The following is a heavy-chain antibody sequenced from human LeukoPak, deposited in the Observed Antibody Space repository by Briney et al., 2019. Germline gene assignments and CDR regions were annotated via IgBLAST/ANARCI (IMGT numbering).Heavy chain of an antibody. D-gene: IGHD3-3*01. CDR1: SGSIRCGGYH. Sequence: PSETLSLTCAVSSGSIRCGGYHWRWIRQPPGKGLEWIGYIYHSGSTDYNPSLKSRVTISIDSSKNQFSLKLSSVTAADMAVYYCASSSDWSVIGCDPHYCDYWGQGTPVTVSS. CDR2: IYHSGST. J-gene: IGHJ4*02. CDR3: ASSSDWSVIGCDPHYCDY. V-gene: IGHV4-30-2*01.